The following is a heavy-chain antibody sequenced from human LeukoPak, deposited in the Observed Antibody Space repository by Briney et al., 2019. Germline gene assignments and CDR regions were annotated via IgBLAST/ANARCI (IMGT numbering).Heavy chain of an antibody. V-gene: IGHV4-61*02. J-gene: IGHJ5*02. Sequence: PSETLSLTCTVSGVSISSGRYYWSWIRQPAGKGLEWVGRIETSGTTKYNPSLNSRTTISVDTSKNQFSLKLNSVTAADTAVYYCARYHMLNRGVNWFDPWGQGILVTVSS. CDR3: ARYHMLNRGVNWFDP. D-gene: IGHD2-2*01. CDR2: IETSGTT. CDR1: GVSISSGRYY.